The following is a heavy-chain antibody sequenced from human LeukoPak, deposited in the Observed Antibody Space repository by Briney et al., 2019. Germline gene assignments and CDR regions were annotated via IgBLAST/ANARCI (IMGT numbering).Heavy chain of an antibody. D-gene: IGHD3-10*01. Sequence: GGSLTLSCEASGFTFSDYYLMWIRQAPGKGLEWVSAISGSGGSTYYADSVKGRFTISRDNSKNTLYLQMNSLRAEDTAVYYCAKAVVRGVPAPFDYWGQGTLVTVSS. V-gene: IGHV3-23*01. CDR1: GFTFSDYY. CDR3: AKAVVRGVPAPFDY. J-gene: IGHJ4*02. CDR2: ISGSGGST.